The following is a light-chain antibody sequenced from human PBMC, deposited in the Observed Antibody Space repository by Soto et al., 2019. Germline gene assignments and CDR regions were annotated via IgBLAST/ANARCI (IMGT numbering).Light chain of an antibody. J-gene: IGKJ4*01. Sequence: EIVLTQSPATLSLSPGERATLSCRASQSVGSYLVWYQQKPGQAPRLLTYDASKRATGIPVRFSGSGSGADFTLTISSLEPEDFALYYCQQRSNWPLTFGGGTKVEIK. CDR1: QSVGSY. CDR2: DAS. CDR3: QQRSNWPLT. V-gene: IGKV3-11*01.